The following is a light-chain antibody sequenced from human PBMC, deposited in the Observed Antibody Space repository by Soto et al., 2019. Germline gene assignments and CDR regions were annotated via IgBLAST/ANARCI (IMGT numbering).Light chain of an antibody. Sequence: QSVLTQPPSASGPPGQSVTISCTGTSSDVGGYNYVSWYQQHPGKAPKLMIYEVSKRPSGVPDRFSGSKSGNTASLTVSGLQDEVDADSSCSSYEASNNLVSGTGTKVPV. CDR1: SSDVGGYNY. CDR3: SSYEASNNLV. J-gene: IGLJ1*01. V-gene: IGLV2-8*01. CDR2: EVS.